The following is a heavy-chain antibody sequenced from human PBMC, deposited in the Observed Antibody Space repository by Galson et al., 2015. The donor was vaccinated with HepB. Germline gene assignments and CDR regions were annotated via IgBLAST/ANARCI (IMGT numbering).Heavy chain of an antibody. V-gene: IGHV5-10-1*01. CDR1: GYSFTSYW. J-gene: IGHJ6*02. CDR2: IDPSDSYT. Sequence: QSGAEVKKPGESLRISCKGSGYSFTSYWISWVRQMPGKGLEWMGRIDPSDSYTNYSPSFQGHVTISADKSISTAYLQWSSLKASDTAMYYCARHDYDSSGYYSHYYYYYGMDVWGQGTTVTVSS. CDR3: ARHDYDSSGYYSHYYYYYGMDV. D-gene: IGHD3-22*01.